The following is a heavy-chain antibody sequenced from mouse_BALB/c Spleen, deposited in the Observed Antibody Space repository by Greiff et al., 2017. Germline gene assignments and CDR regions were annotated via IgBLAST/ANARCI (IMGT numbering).Heavy chain of an antibody. CDR1: GFSLTSYG. Sequence: VKLMESGPGLVAPSQSLSITCTVSGFSLTSYGVHWVRQPPGKGLEWLGVIWAGGSTNYNSALMSRLSISKDNSKSQVFLKMNSLQTDDTAMYYCASLNYEEAMDYWGQGTSVTVSS. V-gene: IGHV2-9*02. J-gene: IGHJ4*01. CDR2: IWAGGST. CDR3: ASLNYEEAMDY. D-gene: IGHD2-1*01.